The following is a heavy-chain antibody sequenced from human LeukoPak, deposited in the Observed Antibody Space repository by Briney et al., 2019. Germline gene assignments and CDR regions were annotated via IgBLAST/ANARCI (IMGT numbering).Heavy chain of an antibody. Sequence: SETLSLTCAVSGGSIRDYQWSCIGQPPGKGLEWMAHIYTNGRTDYSRSLRSRLTFSVDTSRDQFSLKLSSVTAADTAMYYCARGGAYQTDHSHYYQFMDVWGQGTTVTVSS. V-gene: IGHV4-4*09. D-gene: IGHD3-16*01. CDR2: IYTNGRT. CDR1: GGSIRDYQ. J-gene: IGHJ6*03. CDR3: ARGGAYQTDHSHYYQFMDV.